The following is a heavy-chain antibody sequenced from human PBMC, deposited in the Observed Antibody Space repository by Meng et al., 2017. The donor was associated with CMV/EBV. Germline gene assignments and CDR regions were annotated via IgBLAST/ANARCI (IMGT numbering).Heavy chain of an antibody. CDR1: GSTFDDYA. CDR3: AKGYYDSSGYSYDDY. V-gene: IGHV3-9*01. D-gene: IGHD3-22*01. J-gene: IGHJ4*02. CDR2: ISWNSGSI. Sequence: SLKISCAASGSTFDDYAMHWVRQAPGKGLEWVSGISWNSGSIGYADSVKGRFTISRDNAKNSLYLQMNSLRAEDTALYYCAKGYYDSSGYSYDDYWGQGTLVTVSS.